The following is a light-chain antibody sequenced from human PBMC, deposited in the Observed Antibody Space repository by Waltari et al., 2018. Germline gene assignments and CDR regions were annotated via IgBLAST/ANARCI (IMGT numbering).Light chain of an antibody. CDR2: MVS. J-gene: IGKJ1*01. V-gene: IGKV2-30*02. CDR1: ERLVHTDGNSY. CDR3: RQSTHWPPWT. Sequence: VVMTQSPLSLPVTLGQPASVSCRSSERLVHTDGNSYLHWFQHRPGQSPRRLIYMVSQRDSGVPDRFSGSGSGTEFTLKISRVEAEDVGIYYCRQSTHWPPWTFGQGTKVEIK.